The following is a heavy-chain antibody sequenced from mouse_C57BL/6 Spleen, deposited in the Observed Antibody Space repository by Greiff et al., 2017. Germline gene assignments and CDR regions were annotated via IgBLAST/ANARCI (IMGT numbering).Heavy chain of an antibody. J-gene: IGHJ2*01. CDR3: AGERNYYGSSEHFDY. D-gene: IGHD1-1*01. CDR1: GYTFTSYW. CDR2: IDPSDSYT. Sequence: QVQLQQPGAELVRPGTSVKLSCKASGYTFTSYWMHWVKQRPGQGLEWIGVIDPSDSYTNYNQKFKGKATLTVATSSSTAYMQLSSLTSKDSAVYYCAGERNYYGSSEHFDYWGQGTTLTVSS. V-gene: IGHV1-59*01.